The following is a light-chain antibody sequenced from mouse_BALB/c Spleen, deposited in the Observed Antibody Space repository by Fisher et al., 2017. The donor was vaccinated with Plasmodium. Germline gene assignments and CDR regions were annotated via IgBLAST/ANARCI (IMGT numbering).Light chain of an antibody. J-gene: IGKJ5*01. CDR2: LVS. CDR3: SQSTHLPLT. V-gene: IGKV1-135*01. Sequence: DIVLTQTPLTLSVAIGQPASISCKSSQSLLNSDGKTYLSWLLQRPGQSPKRLIYLVSERDSGVPDRFTGSGSVTDFTLKISRVEAEDLGVYFCSQSTHLPLTFGAGTRLELK. CDR1: QSLLNSDGKTY.